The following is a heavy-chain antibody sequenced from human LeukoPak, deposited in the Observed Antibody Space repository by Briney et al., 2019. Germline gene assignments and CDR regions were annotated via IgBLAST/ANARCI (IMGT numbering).Heavy chain of an antibody. CDR1: GGSFSGYY. CDR3: ARRGFFLSSTSDY. Sequence: SETLSLTCAVYGGSFSGYYWSWIRQPPGKGLEWIGEINHSGSTNYNPSLKSRVTISVDTSKNQFSLKLSSVAAADTAVYYCARRGFFLSSTSDYWGQGTLVTVSS. J-gene: IGHJ4*02. V-gene: IGHV4-34*01. CDR2: INHSGST. D-gene: IGHD2-2*01.